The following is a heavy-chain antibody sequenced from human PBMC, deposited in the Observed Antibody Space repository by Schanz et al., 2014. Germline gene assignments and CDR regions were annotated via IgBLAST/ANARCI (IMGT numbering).Heavy chain of an antibody. CDR1: GFTFSDYY. CDR2: ISNSGTYT. J-gene: IGHJ4*02. V-gene: IGHV3-11*05. CDR3: AKVAPAATYLDS. D-gene: IGHD2-2*01. Sequence: QVQLVESGGGLVKPGGSLRLSCAASGFTFSDYYMTWMRQAPGKGLEWISYISNSGTYTKYADSVKGRFVISRDNAKNSLFLQMNSLSAEDTAVYYCAKVAPAATYLDSWGLGTLVTVSS.